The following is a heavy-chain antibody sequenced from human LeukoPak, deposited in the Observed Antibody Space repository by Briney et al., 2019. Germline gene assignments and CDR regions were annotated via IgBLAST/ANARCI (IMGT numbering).Heavy chain of an antibody. CDR1: GFTFSSYS. Sequence: GGSLRLSCAASGFTFSSYSMNWVRQAPGKGLEWVSSISSSSSYIYYADSVKGRFTISRDNAKNSLYLQMNSLRAEDTAVYYCARETSSWYFGYFDYWGQGTLVTVSS. CDR2: ISSSSSYI. D-gene: IGHD6-13*01. V-gene: IGHV3-21*01. J-gene: IGHJ4*02. CDR3: ARETSSWYFGYFDY.